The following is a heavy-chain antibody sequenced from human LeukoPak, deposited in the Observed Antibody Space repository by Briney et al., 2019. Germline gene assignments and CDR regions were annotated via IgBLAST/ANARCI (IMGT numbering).Heavy chain of an antibody. CDR2: ISSSSSYI. CDR3: ARDFSYYDSSGYSRGAFDI. Sequence: GGSLRLSCAASGFTFSSYTMNWVRQAPGKGLEWVSSISSSSSYIYYADSVKGRFTISTDNAKNSLYLQMNSLRAADTAVYYCARDFSYYDSSGYSRGAFDIWGQGTMVTVSS. V-gene: IGHV3-21*01. J-gene: IGHJ3*02. D-gene: IGHD3-22*01. CDR1: GFTFSSYT.